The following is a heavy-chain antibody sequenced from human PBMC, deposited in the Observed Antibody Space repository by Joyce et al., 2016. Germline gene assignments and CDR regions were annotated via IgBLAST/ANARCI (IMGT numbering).Heavy chain of an antibody. Sequence: EVQLVESGGGLVKPGGSLRLSCAASGFTFCSYSMSWVRQAPGKGLECVSSLSSSSSYIKYTDSLKGRFTISRDNAKNSLYLQMNSLRVEDTAVYYCARSSYTNGIFDYWGQGTLVTVSS. V-gene: IGHV3-21*01. CDR1: GFTFCSYS. CDR2: LSSSSSYI. J-gene: IGHJ4*02. D-gene: IGHD2-8*01. CDR3: ARSSYTNGIFDY.